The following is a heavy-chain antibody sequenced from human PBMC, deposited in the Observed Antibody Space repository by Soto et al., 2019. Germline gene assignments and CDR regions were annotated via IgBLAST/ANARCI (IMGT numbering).Heavy chain of an antibody. D-gene: IGHD3-10*01. CDR2: IYYSGST. Sequence: TLSLTCTVSGGSISSGGYYWSFIRQHPGKGLEWIGYIYYSGSTYYNPSLKSRVTISVDTSKNQFSLKLSYVTSADTAVYYCARVFGFGGMDVWGQGTTVTVSS. V-gene: IGHV4-31*03. CDR1: GGSISSGGYY. J-gene: IGHJ6*02. CDR3: ARVFGFGGMDV.